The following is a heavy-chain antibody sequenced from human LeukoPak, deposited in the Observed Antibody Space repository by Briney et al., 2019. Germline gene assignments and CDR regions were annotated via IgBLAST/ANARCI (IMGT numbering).Heavy chain of an antibody. V-gene: IGHV3-23*01. CDR1: GFTFSSYA. D-gene: IGHD1-26*01. Sequence: PGGSLRLSCAASGFTFSSYAMSWVRQAPGKGLEWVSAISGSGGSTYYADSVKGRFTISRDNSKNTLYLQMNSLRAEDTAVYYCAKAGWELLGQYYYYMDVWGKGTTVTVSS. CDR3: AKAGWELLGQYYYYMDV. CDR2: ISGSGGST. J-gene: IGHJ6*03.